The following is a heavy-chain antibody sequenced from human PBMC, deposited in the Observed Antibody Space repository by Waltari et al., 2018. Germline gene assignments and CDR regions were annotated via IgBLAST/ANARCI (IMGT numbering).Heavy chain of an antibody. CDR3: ATAHRGQQLGLFWFDP. V-gene: IGHV1-24*01. J-gene: IGHJ5*02. CDR1: GYTLTELS. Sequence: QVQLVQSGAEVKKPGASVKVSCKVSGYTLTELSMHWVRQAPGKGLEWMGVVDPEDGETIYTQKFQGRVTMTDDTSTDTAYMELSSLRSEDTAVYYCATAHRGQQLGLFWFDPWGQGTLVTVSS. CDR2: VDPEDGET. D-gene: IGHD6-13*01.